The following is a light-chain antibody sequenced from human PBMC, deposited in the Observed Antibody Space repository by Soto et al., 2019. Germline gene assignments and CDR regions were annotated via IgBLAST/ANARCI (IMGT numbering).Light chain of an antibody. CDR2: LNSDGGH. Sequence: QSVLTQSPSASASLGASVKLTCTLSSRHSTYAIAGHQHQPEKGPRFLMNLNSDGGHSKGDGIPDRFSGSSSGAERYLTISSLQSEDEADYYCQTWGTGILVFGGGTKLTVL. CDR1: SRHSTYA. V-gene: IGLV4-69*01. J-gene: IGLJ2*01. CDR3: QTWGTGILV.